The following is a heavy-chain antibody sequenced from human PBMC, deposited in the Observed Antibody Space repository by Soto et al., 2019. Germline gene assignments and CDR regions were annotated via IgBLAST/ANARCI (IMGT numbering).Heavy chain of an antibody. D-gene: IGHD1-7*01. CDR2: ISGSGGST. Sequence: GGSLRLSCAASGFTFSSYAMSWVRQAPGKGLEWVSAISGSGGSTYYADSVKGRFTISRDNSKNTLYLQMNSLRAEDMAVYYCAKSLHRELDVIDYWGQGTLVTVSS. V-gene: IGHV3-23*01. J-gene: IGHJ4*02. CDR3: AKSLHRELDVIDY. CDR1: GFTFSSYA.